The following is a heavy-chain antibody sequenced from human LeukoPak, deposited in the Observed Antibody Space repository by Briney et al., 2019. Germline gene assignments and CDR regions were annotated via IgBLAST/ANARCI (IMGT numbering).Heavy chain of an antibody. J-gene: IGHJ4*02. CDR1: GFTFSSYS. Sequence: GGSLRLSCAASGFTFSSYSMNWVRQAPGKGLEWVSSIGSSSSTHIYYADSVKGRFTMPRDNAKNSLSLQMNSLTGEDTAVYYCAREGPVDCSSTSCYADYWGQGTLVTVSS. D-gene: IGHD2-2*01. CDR3: AREGPVDCSSTSCYADY. V-gene: IGHV3-21*01. CDR2: IGSSSSTHI.